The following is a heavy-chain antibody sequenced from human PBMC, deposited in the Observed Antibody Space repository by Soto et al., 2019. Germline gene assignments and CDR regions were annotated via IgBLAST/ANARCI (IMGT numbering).Heavy chain of an antibody. CDR2: IYYSGNT. Sequence: QVQLQESGPGLVKPSQTLSLTCTVSGGSISSGGYYWTWIRQRPGKGLEWIRNIYYSGNTYYNPSLKSRFTMSLDTSKNQFSLKLSSVTAADTAVYFCASSTNWANAAFDIWGQGTMVTVSS. J-gene: IGHJ3*02. CDR3: ASSTNWANAAFDI. V-gene: IGHV4-31*03. CDR1: GGSISSGGYY. D-gene: IGHD7-27*01.